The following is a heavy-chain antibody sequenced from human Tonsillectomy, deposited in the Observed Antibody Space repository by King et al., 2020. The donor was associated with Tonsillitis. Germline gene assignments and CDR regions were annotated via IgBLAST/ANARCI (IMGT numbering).Heavy chain of an antibody. D-gene: IGHD5-18*01. V-gene: IGHV5-51*03. J-gene: IGHJ4*02. CDR1: GYPFTNYW. CDR2: IYPGDSDA. Sequence: VQLVESGAEVKKPGESLRISCKGSGYPFTNYWIGWVRQMPGKGLEWMGMIYPGDSDARYGPTFGGQVTMSVDKSINTAYLQWSSLTPSDTAIYYCARRQPALGDPLDYWGQGTLVTVSS. CDR3: ARRQPALGDPLDY.